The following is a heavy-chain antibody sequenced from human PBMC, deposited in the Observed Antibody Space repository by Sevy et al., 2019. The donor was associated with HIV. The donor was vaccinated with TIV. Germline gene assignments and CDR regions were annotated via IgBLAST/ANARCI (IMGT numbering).Heavy chain of an antibody. V-gene: IGHV3-53*01. Sequence: GGSLRLSCAASGFTVSSNYMSWVRQAPGKGLEWVSIIFSGGGTYYADSVQWRLTISRDNSKNMVYLQMNSLRAEDTAVFYCARGATFYSDSSGRVLSVLGAFDIWGRGTMVTVSS. D-gene: IGHD3-22*01. CDR1: GFTVSSNY. J-gene: IGHJ3*02. CDR2: IFSGGGT. CDR3: ARGATFYSDSSGRVLSVLGAFDI.